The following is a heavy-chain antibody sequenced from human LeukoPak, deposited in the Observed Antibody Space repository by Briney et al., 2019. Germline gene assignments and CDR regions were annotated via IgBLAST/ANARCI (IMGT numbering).Heavy chain of an antibody. CDR1: GYTFTGYY. CDR2: INPNSGGT. Sequence: ASVKVSCKASGYTFTGYYMHWVRQAPGQGLEWMGWINPNSGGTNYAQKFQGRVTMTRDTSISTAYMELSRLRSDDTAVYYCARDDNYYDSSGYYPYYYYYGMDVWGQGTTVTVSS. D-gene: IGHD3-22*01. CDR3: ARDDNYYDSSGYYPYYYYYGMDV. V-gene: IGHV1-2*02. J-gene: IGHJ6*02.